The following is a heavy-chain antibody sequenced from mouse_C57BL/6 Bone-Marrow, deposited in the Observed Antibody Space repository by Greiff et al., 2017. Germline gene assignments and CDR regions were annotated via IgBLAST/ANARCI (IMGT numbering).Heavy chain of an antibody. CDR1: GYTFTDYY. D-gene: IGHD1-1*01. V-gene: IGHV1-76*01. Sequence: QVQLQQSGAELVRPGASVKLSCKASGYTFTDYYINWVKQRPGQGLEWIARIYPGSGNTYYNEKFKGKATLTAEKSSSTAYMQLSSLTSEASAVYFCARHYGSSYRWYFDVWGTGTTVTVSS. CDR3: ARHYGSSYRWYFDV. J-gene: IGHJ1*03. CDR2: IYPGSGNT.